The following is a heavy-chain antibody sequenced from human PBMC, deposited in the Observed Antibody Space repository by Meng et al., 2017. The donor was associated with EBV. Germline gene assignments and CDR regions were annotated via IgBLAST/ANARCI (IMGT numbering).Heavy chain of an antibody. CDR3: ARARTSNRFDY. D-gene: IGHD2-8*01. CDR2: ISSNSIDI. CDR1: GFTLRSYS. J-gene: IGHJ4*02. Sequence: QLEVCGGGLVKHGQSLGLSCACYGFTLRSYSMNWLRLAPGTGLEWVSSISSNSIDIDSADLVKGRFTISRDNAKNSLFLQMNSMRAEDTAVYYCARARTSNRFDYWGQGTLVTVSS. V-gene: IGHV3-21*01.